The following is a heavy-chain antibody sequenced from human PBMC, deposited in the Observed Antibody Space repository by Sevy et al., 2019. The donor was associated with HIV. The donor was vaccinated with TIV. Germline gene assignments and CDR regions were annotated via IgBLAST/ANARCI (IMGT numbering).Heavy chain of an antibody. CDR1: GFTFSSYG. Sequence: GGSLRLSCAASGFTFSSYGMHWVRQAPGKGLEWVAVISYDGSNKYYADPVKGRFTISSDNSKNTLYLQMNSLRAEDTAVYYCAKLIAAAGPRHFDYWGHGPLVTVSS. CDR2: ISYDGSNK. CDR3: AKLIAAAGPRHFDY. J-gene: IGHJ4*01. D-gene: IGHD6-13*01. V-gene: IGHV3-30*18.